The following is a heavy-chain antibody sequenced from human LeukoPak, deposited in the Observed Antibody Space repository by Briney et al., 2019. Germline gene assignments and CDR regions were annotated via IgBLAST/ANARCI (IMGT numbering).Heavy chain of an antibody. V-gene: IGHV1-18*04. CDR1: GYTFTGYY. CDR2: ISAYNGNT. CDR3: ARSWRGSGSYNDAFDI. J-gene: IGHJ3*02. D-gene: IGHD3-10*01. Sequence: ASVKVSCKASGYTFTGYYMHWVRQAPGQGLEWMGWISAYNGNTNYAQKLQGRVTMTTDTSTSTAYMELRSLRSDDTAVYYCARSWRGSGSYNDAFDIWGQGTMVTVSS.